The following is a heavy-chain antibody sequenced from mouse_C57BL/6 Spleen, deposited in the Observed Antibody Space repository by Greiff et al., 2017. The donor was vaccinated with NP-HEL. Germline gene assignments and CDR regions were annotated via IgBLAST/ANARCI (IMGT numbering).Heavy chain of an antibody. D-gene: IGHD3-1*01. J-gene: IGHJ4*01. CDR1: GYTFTDYN. Sequence: EVQLQQSGPELVKPGASVKMSCKASGYTFTDYNMHWVKQSHGKSLEWIGYINPNNGGTSYNQKFKGKATLTVNKSSSTAYMELRSLTSEDSAVYYCAREGLPGIWGRAMDYWGQGTSVTVSS. V-gene: IGHV1-22*01. CDR2: INPNNGGT. CDR3: AREGLPGIWGRAMDY.